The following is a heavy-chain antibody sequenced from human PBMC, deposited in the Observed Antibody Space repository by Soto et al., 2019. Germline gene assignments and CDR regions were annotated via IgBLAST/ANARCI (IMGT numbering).Heavy chain of an antibody. CDR1: GGTFSSYA. CDR3: ARFGVNSSGWYSDYYYGMDV. CDR2: IIPIFGTA. J-gene: IGHJ6*02. D-gene: IGHD6-19*01. V-gene: IGHV1-69*13. Sequence: SVKVSCKASGGTFSSYAISWVRQAPGQGLAWMGGIIPIFGTANYAQKFQGRVTITADESTSTAYMELSSLRSEDTAVYYCARFGVNSSGWYSDYYYGMDVWGQGTTVTVSS.